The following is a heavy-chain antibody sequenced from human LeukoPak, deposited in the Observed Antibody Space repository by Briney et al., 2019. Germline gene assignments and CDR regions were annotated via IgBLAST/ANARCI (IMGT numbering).Heavy chain of an antibody. D-gene: IGHD3-22*01. CDR1: GYTFTSYD. CDR3: ARGGNYYDSTSLGH. J-gene: IGHJ4*02. V-gene: IGHV1-8*01. Sequence: ASVKVSCKASGYTFTSYDINWARQATGQGLEWMGWMNPNSGNTGYAQKFQGRVTMTRNTSISTAYMELSSLRSEDTAVYYCARGGNYYDSTSLGHWGQGTLVTVSS. CDR2: MNPNSGNT.